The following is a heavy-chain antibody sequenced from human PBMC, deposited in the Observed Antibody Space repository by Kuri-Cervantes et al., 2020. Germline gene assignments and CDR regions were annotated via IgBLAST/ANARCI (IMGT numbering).Heavy chain of an antibody. CDR2: ISWNSGSI. J-gene: IGHJ4*02. CDR3: ARVIVGATRSFDS. Sequence: GGSLRLSCAASGFTFSDYYMSWIRQAPGKGLEWVSGISWNSGSIGYADSVKGRFTISRDNAKNTLYLHMDSLVAEDTAVYYCARVIVGATRSFDSWGQGTLVTVSS. D-gene: IGHD1-26*01. V-gene: IGHV3-11*04. CDR1: GFTFSDYY.